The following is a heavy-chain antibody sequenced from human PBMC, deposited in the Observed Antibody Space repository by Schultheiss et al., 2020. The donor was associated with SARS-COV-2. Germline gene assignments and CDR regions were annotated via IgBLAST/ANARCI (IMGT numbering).Heavy chain of an antibody. Sequence: SQTLSLTCTVSGGSISSGGYYWSWIRQPPGKGLEWIGYIYHSGSTNYNPSLKSRVTMSVDTSKNQFSLKLSSVTAADTAVYYCARVPRFYYMDVWGKGTTVTVSS. CDR2: IYHSGST. CDR3: ARVPRFYYMDV. V-gene: IGHV4-61*08. J-gene: IGHJ6*03. D-gene: IGHD3-3*01. CDR1: GGSISSGGYY.